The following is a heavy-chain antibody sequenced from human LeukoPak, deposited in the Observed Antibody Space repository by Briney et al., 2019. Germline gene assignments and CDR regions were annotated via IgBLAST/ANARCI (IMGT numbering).Heavy chain of an antibody. D-gene: IGHD3-3*01. CDR1: GGSFSGYY. Sequence: PSETLSLXCAVYGGSFSGYYWSWIRQPPGKGLEWIGEINHSGSTNYNPSLKSRVTISVDTSKNQFSLKLSSVTAADTAVYYCARGQLRFLEWLKFDPWGQGTLVTVSS. V-gene: IGHV4-34*01. CDR2: INHSGST. J-gene: IGHJ5*02. CDR3: ARGQLRFLEWLKFDP.